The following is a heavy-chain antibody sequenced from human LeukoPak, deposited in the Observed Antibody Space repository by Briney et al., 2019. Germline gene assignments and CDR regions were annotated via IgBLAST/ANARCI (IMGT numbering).Heavy chain of an antibody. D-gene: IGHD3-10*01. CDR2: IYTSGST. J-gene: IGHJ4*02. Sequence: SSETLSLTCTVSGGSISSYYWSWIRQPAGKGLEWIGRIYTSGSTNYNPSLKSRVTMSVDTSKNQFSLKLSSVTAADTAVYYCARDSFGYYYGSGSYLKSGPGWGQGTLVTVSS. CDR1: GGSISSYY. CDR3: ARDSFGYYYGSGSYLKSGPG. V-gene: IGHV4-4*07.